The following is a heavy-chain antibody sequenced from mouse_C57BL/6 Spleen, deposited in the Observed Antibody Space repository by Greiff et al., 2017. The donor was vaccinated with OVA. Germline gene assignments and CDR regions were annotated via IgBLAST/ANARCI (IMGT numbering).Heavy chain of an antibody. CDR3: ARHEACFDY. CDR1: GFTFSSYG. Sequence: EVKLMESGGDLVKPGGSLKLSCAASGFTFSSYGMSWVRQTPDKRLEWVATISSGGSYTYYPDSVKGRFTISRDNAKNTLNLQMSSLKSEDTAMYYCARHEACFDYWGQGTTLTVSS. V-gene: IGHV5-6*01. CDR2: ISSGGSYT. J-gene: IGHJ2*01.